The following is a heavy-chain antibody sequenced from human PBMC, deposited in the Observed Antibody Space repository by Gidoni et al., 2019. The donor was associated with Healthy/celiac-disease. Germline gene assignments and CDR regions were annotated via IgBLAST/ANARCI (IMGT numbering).Heavy chain of an antibody. J-gene: IGHJ4*02. D-gene: IGHD2-15*01. CDR1: GFTFSSYA. V-gene: IGHV3-30*04. CDR3: ARDSGYCSGGSCYSFNY. CDR2: ISYDGSNK. Sequence: QVQLVESGGGVVQPGRSLRLSCAASGFTFSSYAMHWVRQAPGKGLEWGAVISYDGSNKYYADSVKGRFTISRDNSKNTLYLQMNSLRAEDTAVYYCARDSGYCSGGSCYSFNYWGQGTLVTVSS.